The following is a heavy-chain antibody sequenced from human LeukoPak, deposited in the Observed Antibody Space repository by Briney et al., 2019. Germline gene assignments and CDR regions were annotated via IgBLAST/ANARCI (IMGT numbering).Heavy chain of an antibody. Sequence: RGSLRLSCAASGFTFTSYGISWVRQAPGQGLEWMGWISADGSNTNYAQTLQGRFTMTTDTSTSTAYMELRSLRSDDTAVYYCGRDPSSGWPTDWGQGTLVTVSS. CDR2: ISADGSNT. V-gene: IGHV1-18*01. CDR3: GRDPSSGWPTD. J-gene: IGHJ4*02. CDR1: GFTFTSYG. D-gene: IGHD6-19*01.